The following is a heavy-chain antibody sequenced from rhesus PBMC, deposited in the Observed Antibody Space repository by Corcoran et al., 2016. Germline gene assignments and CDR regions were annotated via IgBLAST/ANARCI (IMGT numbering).Heavy chain of an antibody. CDR3: TKMGGYSGNWTGFDY. CDR1: GFTFSSYG. J-gene: IGHJ4*01. V-gene: IGHV3S5*01. D-gene: IGHD6-25*01. CDR2: IRMGGVTT. Sequence: EVQLVESGGGLVQPGGSLRLSCAASGFTFSSYGMYWVRQAPGKGLEWVSVIRMGGVTTYYADSVKGRFTISRDNSKNTLSLQMNSLRVEDSAVYYCTKMGGYSGNWTGFDYWGQGVLVTVSS.